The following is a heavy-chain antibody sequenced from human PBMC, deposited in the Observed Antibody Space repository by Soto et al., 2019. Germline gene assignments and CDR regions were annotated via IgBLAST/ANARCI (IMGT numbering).Heavy chain of an antibody. CDR3: AGRAVITFGGVMGGMDV. CDR2: IYHSGST. D-gene: IGHD3-16*01. J-gene: IGHJ6*02. V-gene: IGHV4-4*02. Sequence: SETLSLTCAVYGGSISSNKWWSWVRQPPGRGLEWIGEIYHSGSTNYNPSLKSRVTISLDKSKNQFSLKLSSGTAADTAVYYCAGRAVITFGGVMGGMDVWGQGTTVTVSS. CDR1: GGSISSNKW.